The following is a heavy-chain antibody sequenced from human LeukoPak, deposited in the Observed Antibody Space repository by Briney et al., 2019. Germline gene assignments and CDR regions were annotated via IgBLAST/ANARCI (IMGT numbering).Heavy chain of an antibody. D-gene: IGHD3-22*01. CDR3: ARDYGTSGYDLHDY. CDR2: IKQDGSEE. Sequence: GGALRLSCAASGFTFSSYWMTWVRQAPGKVLEWVANIKQDGSEEYYVDSVKGRFTISRDNAKNSLYLQMNSLRDEDTAVYYCARDYGTSGYDLHDYWGQGTLVTVSS. CDR1: GFTFSSYW. J-gene: IGHJ4*02. V-gene: IGHV3-7*01.